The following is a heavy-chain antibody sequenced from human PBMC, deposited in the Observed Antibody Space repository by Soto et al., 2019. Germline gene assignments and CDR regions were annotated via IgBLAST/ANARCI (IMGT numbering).Heavy chain of an antibody. CDR2: IYYSGST. V-gene: IGHV4-39*01. CDR1: GGSISSSSYY. CDR3: GRNRGTISPTDY. D-gene: IGHD3-9*01. J-gene: IGHJ4*02. Sequence: QLQLQESGPGLVKPSETLSLTCTVSGGSISSSSYYWGWIRQPPGKGLEWIGSIYYSGSTYYNPSLKCRVTITVATAKNQFSLKLSSVTAAATAVYYCGRNRGTISPTDYWGQGTLVTVSS.